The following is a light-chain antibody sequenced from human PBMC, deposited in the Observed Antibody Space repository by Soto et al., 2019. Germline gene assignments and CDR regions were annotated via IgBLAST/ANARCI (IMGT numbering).Light chain of an antibody. CDR1: QTFRSS. J-gene: IGKJ2*03. CDR2: DGV. V-gene: IGKV1-5*01. CDR3: QHYKSDSRYS. Sequence: DIQMTQSPSTLSASVGDTVSITCRASQTFRSSLAWYQQKPGEAPKVLIFDGVNLESGVPSRFSGSGSGTEFTLTITSVQADDWATYYCQHYKSDSRYSFGQGTKVDIK.